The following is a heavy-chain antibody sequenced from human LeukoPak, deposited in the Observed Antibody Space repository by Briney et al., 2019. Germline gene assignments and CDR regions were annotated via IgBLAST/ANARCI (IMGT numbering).Heavy chain of an antibody. CDR3: ARDVFGSVDY. J-gene: IGHJ4*02. V-gene: IGHV3-48*04. CDR2: INSLSDTV. D-gene: IGHD3-3*01. CDR1: GFTFRNYG. Sequence: PGGSLRLSCAASGFTFRNYGMNWVRQAPGKGLEWISYINSLSDTVYYSNSVEGRFTISRDNAKNSLYLQMNSLRAEDTAVYYRARDVFGSVDYWGQGTLVTVSS.